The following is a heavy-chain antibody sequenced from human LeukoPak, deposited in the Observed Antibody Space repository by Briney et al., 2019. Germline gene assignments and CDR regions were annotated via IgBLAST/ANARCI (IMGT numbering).Heavy chain of an antibody. CDR2: IKQDGSEK. Sequence: TGGSLRLSCAASGFTFDDNAMHWVRQAPGKGLEWVANIKQDGSEKYYLDSVKGRFTISRDNAKNSLYLQMNSLRAEDTAVYFCTREAAAGIDYWGQGTLVTVSS. CDR3: TREAAAGIDY. D-gene: IGHD6-13*01. V-gene: IGHV3-7*01. CDR1: GFTFDDNA. J-gene: IGHJ4*02.